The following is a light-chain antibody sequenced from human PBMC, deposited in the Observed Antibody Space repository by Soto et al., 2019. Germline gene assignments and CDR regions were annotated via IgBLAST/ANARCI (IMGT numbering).Light chain of an antibody. Sequence: EIVLTQSPGTLSLSPGERATLSCRASQSVSSSYLAWYQQKPGQAPRLLIYGASSRATGIPDRFSGSGSGKDFTLTGSRLEPEDFAVYYCQQYGSSPTFGQGTKVEIK. CDR2: GAS. J-gene: IGKJ1*01. CDR3: QQYGSSPT. V-gene: IGKV3-20*01. CDR1: QSVSSSY.